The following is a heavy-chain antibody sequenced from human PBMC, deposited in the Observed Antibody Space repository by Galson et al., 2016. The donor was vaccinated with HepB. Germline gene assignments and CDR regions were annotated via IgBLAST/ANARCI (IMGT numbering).Heavy chain of an antibody. CDR2: IYPGDHDT. D-gene: IGHD5-12*01. V-gene: IGHV5-51*01. J-gene: IGHJ4*02. CDR3: GRLGTFDTSGYFPFYFDF. CDR1: GYDFARFW. Sequence: QSGAEVTKPGESLKISCKGSGYDFARFWIGWVRQMPGRGLEWMGLIYPGDHDTRYSPSDEGQVTMSVDKSTSTVSLQWSSLKASDTALYYCGRLGTFDTSGYFPFYFDFWGQGTLVAVSS.